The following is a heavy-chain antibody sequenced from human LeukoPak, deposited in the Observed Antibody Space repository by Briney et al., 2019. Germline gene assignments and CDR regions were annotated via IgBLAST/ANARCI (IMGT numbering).Heavy chain of an antibody. Sequence: GRSLRLSCAASGFTVSSNYVSWVRQAPGKGLEWVSVIYSGGSTYYADSVKGRFTISRDNSKNTLYLQMNSLRAEDTAVYYCARYPGSSGWYSYWGPGTLVTVSS. V-gene: IGHV3-66*01. CDR3: ARYPGSSGWYSY. CDR1: GFTVSSNY. J-gene: IGHJ4*02. D-gene: IGHD6-19*01. CDR2: IYSGGST.